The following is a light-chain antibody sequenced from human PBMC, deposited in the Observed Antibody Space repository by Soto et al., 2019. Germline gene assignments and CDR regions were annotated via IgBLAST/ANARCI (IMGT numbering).Light chain of an antibody. Sequence: DIQMTQSPSFVSASVGDRVTITCRASQDISNWLAWYQQKAGKAPELLIYGASSLQGGVPSRFSGSGSGTDLTLTINSLQPEDFATYYCQQASSFSYTFGPGTKVDIK. CDR1: QDISNW. V-gene: IGKV1-12*01. J-gene: IGKJ3*01. CDR3: QQASSFSYT. CDR2: GAS.